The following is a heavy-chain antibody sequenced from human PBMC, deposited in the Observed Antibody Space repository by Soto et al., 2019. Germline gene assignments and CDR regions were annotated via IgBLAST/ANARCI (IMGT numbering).Heavy chain of an antibody. V-gene: IGHV3-23*01. CDR3: ARSNDFWSAYFDY. D-gene: IGHD3-3*01. CDR1: GFTFSSYA. CDR2: ISGSGGST. Sequence: GGSLRLSCAASGFTFSSYAMSWVRQAPGKGLEWVSAISGSGGSTYYAASSKSRFTISRDNTKNTLYLQMNSLRAEDTAVYYCARSNDFWSAYFDYWGQGTLVTVSS. J-gene: IGHJ4*02.